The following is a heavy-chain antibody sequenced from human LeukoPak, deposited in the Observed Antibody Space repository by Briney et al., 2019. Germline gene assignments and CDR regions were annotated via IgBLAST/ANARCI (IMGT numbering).Heavy chain of an antibody. CDR3: ARDLVRGDCSSTSCYREN. V-gene: IGHV3-53*01. D-gene: IGHD2-2*02. CDR2: IYSGGST. CDR1: GFTVSSNY. J-gene: IGHJ4*02. Sequence: PGGSLRLSCAASGFTVSSNYMSWVRQAPGKGLGWVSVIYSGGSTYYADSVKGRFTISRDNSKNTLYLQMNSLRAEDTAVYYCARDLVRGDCSSTSCYRENWGQGALVTVSS.